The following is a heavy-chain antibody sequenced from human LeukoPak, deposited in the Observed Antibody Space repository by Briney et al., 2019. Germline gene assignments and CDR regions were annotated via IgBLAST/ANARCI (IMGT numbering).Heavy chain of an antibody. Sequence: GGSLRLSCAASGFTFSSYAMHWVRQAPGKGLEYVSAISSNGGSTYYANSVKGRSTISRDNSKNTLYLQMGSLRAEDMAVYYCARVARYFDWPYFDYWGQGTLVTVSS. V-gene: IGHV3-64*01. CDR3: ARVARYFDWPYFDY. J-gene: IGHJ4*02. D-gene: IGHD3-9*01. CDR2: ISSNGGST. CDR1: GFTFSSYA.